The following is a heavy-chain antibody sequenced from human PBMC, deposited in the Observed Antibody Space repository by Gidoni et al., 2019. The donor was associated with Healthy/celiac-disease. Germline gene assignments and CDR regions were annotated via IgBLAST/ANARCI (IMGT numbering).Heavy chain of an antibody. CDR1: GFPFSSYA. CDR2: ISSNGGST. V-gene: IGHV3-64*01. J-gene: IGHJ4*02. Sequence: EVQLVESGGGLVQPGGSLRLSCAASGFPFSSYAMHWVRQAPGKGLEYVSAISSNGGSTYYANSVKGRFTISRDNSKNTLYLQMGSLRAEDMAVYYCARVLHGWGGLDYWGQGTLVTVSS. CDR3: ARVLHGWGGLDY. D-gene: IGHD2-8*02.